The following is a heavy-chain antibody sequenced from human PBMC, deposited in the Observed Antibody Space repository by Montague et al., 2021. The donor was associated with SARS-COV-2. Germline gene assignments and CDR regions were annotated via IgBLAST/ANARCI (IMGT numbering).Heavy chain of an antibody. V-gene: IGHV4-39*01. CDR1: GGSISSSSYY. J-gene: IGHJ5*02. D-gene: IGHD2-2*01. CDR3: ASLKAPYCSSTSCYSASWFDP. Sequence: SETLSLTCTVSGGSISSSSYYWGWIRQPPGKGLEWIGSIYYSGSTYYNPSLKSRVTISVDTSKNQFSLKLSSATAADTAVYYCASLKAPYCSSTSCYSASWFDPWGQGTLVTVSS. CDR2: IYYSGST.